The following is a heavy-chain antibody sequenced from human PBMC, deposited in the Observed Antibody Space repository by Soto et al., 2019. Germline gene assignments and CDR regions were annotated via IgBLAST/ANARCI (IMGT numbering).Heavy chain of an antibody. CDR3: ASERYSYGPYYFDY. J-gene: IGHJ4*02. CDR2: ITSSGSTT. V-gene: IGHV3-11*01. CDR1: GFTFSDYY. D-gene: IGHD5-18*01. Sequence: QVQLVESGGDLVKPGGSLRLSCAASGFTFSDYYMSWIRQAPGKGLEWVSSITSSGSTTYYTDSVKGRITISRDNAKNSLYLQMNSRRAEDTAVYYCASERYSYGPYYFDYWGQGTLVTVSS.